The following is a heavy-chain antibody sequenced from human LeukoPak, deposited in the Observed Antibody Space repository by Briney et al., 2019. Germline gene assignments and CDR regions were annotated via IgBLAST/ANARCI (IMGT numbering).Heavy chain of an antibody. D-gene: IGHD6-6*01. CDR3: ARGSYSSSFLSFDY. J-gene: IGHJ4*02. Sequence: PSETLSLTCAVYGGSFSGYYWSWIRQPPGKGLEWIGYIYYSGSTNYNPSLKSRVTISVDTSKNQFSLKLSSVTAADTAVYYCARGSYSSSFLSFDYWGQGTLVTVSS. CDR1: GGSFSGYY. CDR2: IYYSGST. V-gene: IGHV4-59*01.